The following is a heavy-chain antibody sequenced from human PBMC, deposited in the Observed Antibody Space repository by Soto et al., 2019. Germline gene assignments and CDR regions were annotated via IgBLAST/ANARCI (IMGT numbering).Heavy chain of an antibody. J-gene: IGHJ4*01. CDR1: GFIFSDYY. D-gene: IGHD1-7*01. V-gene: IGHV3-11*01. Sequence: VGSLRLSGAASGFIFSDYYMSWIRQAPGKGLEWVSYISGPGGTLYYADSVKGRFTISRDNAKNSLYLQMNSLRAEDTAVYYCARGRYNWNYGYWGHGTLVTVSS. CDR2: ISGPGGTL. CDR3: ARGRYNWNYGY.